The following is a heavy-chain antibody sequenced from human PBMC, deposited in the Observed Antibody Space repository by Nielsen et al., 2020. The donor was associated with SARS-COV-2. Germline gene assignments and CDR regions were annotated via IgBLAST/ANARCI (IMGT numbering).Heavy chain of an antibody. CDR2: ISSSSSTI. D-gene: IGHD3-10*01. V-gene: IGHV3-48*04. CDR3: ARSFGAVYYYYGMDV. CDR1: GFTFSSYS. J-gene: IGHJ6*02. Sequence: GESLKISCAASGFTFSSYSMNWVRQAPGKGLEWVSYISSSSSTIYYADSVKGRFTISRDNAKNSLYLQMNSLRAEDTALYHCARSFGAVYYYYGMDVWGQGTTVTVSS.